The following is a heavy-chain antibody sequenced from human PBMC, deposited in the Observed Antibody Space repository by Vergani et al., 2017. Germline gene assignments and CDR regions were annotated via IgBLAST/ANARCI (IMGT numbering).Heavy chain of an antibody. D-gene: IGHD6-19*01. CDR2: ISSNGGST. CDR1: GFTFSSYA. V-gene: IGHV3-64D*06. CDR3: VKIYSSGSFGFDY. Sequence: EVQLLESGGGLVQPGGSLRLSCAASGFTFSSYAMSWVRQAPGKGLEYVSAISSNGGSTYYADSVKGRFTISRDNSKNTLYLQMSSLRAEDTAVYYCVKIYSSGSFGFDYWGQGTLVTVSS. J-gene: IGHJ4*02.